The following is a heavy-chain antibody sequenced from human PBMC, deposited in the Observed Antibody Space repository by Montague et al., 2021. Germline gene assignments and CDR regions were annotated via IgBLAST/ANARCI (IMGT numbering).Heavy chain of an antibody. D-gene: IGHD1-26*01. CDR3: VRDPHSLDF. CDR1: GFTFEDYS. J-gene: IGHJ4*02. CDR2: IHKSGHTT. Sequence: SLRLSCAASGFTFEDYSMNWVRQTPEKGLEWVAYIHKSGHTTHQADFVEGRFAISRDNAENSLFLEMNDLRDDDTAIYYCVRDPHSLDFWGQGVLVTVSS. V-gene: IGHV3-48*02.